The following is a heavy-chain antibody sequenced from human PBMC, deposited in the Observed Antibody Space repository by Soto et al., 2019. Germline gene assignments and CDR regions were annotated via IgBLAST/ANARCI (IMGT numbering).Heavy chain of an antibody. CDR2: IGPESGAT. Sequence: GASVKVSCKASGYTFTGHYIHWVRQASEQGPEWMGEIGPESGATRYAQRFQGRVTMTRDMSITKVYMELNNLSPDDTAVYYCGRGRSGQIVVFYWGQGTPVTVSS. J-gene: IGHJ4*02. CDR3: GRGRSGQIVVFY. V-gene: IGHV1-2*02. CDR1: GYTFTGHY. D-gene: IGHD1-26*01.